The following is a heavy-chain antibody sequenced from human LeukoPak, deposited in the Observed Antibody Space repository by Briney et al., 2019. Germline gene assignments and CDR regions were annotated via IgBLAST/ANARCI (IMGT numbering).Heavy chain of an antibody. Sequence: GASVKVSCKASGYTFTSYAMHWVRQAPGQRLEWMGWINAGNGNTKYSQKFQGRVTITRDTSASTAYMELSSLRSEHTAVYYCARDDYYYYGMDVWGKGTTVTVSS. CDR2: INAGNGNT. J-gene: IGHJ6*04. CDR1: GYTFTSYA. V-gene: IGHV1-3*01. CDR3: ARDDYYYYGMDV.